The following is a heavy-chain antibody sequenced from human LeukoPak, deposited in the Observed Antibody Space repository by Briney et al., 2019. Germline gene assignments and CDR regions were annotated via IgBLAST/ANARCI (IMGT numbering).Heavy chain of an antibody. CDR1: GYTFTSYG. CDR3: ARALDYYDSSGYSD. D-gene: IGHD3-22*01. CDR2: ISAYNGNT. J-gene: IGHJ4*02. V-gene: IGHV1-18*01. Sequence: ASVKVPCKASGYTFTSYGISWVRQAPGQGLEWMGWISAYNGNTNYAQKLQGRVTMTTDTSTSTAYMELRSLRSDDTAVYYCARALDYYDSSGYSDWGQGTLVTVSS.